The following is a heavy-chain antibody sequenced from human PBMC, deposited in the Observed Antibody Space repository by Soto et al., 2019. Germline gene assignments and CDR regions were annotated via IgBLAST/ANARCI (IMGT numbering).Heavy chain of an antibody. CDR3: ARDGAGAYGLGWFDP. V-gene: IGHV4-31*03. J-gene: IGHJ5*02. CDR2: IYHSGST. CDR1: GDSSSRGGYY. D-gene: IGHD2-21*01. Sequence: QVQLQESGPGLVKPSQTLSLTCTVSGDSSSRGGYYWNWLRQHPRKGLEWIGYIYHSGSTIYNPSLKSRVTISVDTSKNRLSLELSNVTAADTAVYYCARDGAGAYGLGWFDPWGQGILVTVSS.